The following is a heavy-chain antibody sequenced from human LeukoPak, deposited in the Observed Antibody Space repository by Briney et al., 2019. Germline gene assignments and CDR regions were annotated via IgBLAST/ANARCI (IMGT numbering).Heavy chain of an antibody. D-gene: IGHD5-18*01. CDR1: GFTFSSYG. V-gene: IGHV3-23*01. Sequence: PGGSLRLSCAASGFTFSSYGMSWVRQAPGKGLEWVSGISCSGGSTYYADSVKGRFTISRDNSKNTLYLQMNSLRAEDTAVYYCARTGAGTAMVTDVWGKGTTVTVSS. CDR2: ISCSGGST. J-gene: IGHJ6*04. CDR3: ARTGAGTAMVTDV.